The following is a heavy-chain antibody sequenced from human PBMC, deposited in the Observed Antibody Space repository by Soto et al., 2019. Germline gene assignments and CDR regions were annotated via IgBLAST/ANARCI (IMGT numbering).Heavy chain of an antibody. CDR1: GFTFSSYA. CDR3: AKDLPDIVVVPADIKESAFDI. Sequence: GGSLRLSCAASGFTFSSYAMSWVRQAPGKGLEWVSAISGSGGSTYYADSVKGRFTISRDNSKNTLYLQMNSLRAEDTAVYYCAKDLPDIVVVPADIKESAFDIWGQGTMVTVSS. V-gene: IGHV3-23*01. D-gene: IGHD2-2*02. CDR2: ISGSGGST. J-gene: IGHJ3*02.